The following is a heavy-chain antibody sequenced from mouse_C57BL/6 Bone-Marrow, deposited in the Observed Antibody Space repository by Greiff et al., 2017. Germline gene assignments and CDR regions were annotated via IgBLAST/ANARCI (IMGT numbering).Heavy chain of an antibody. J-gene: IGHJ4*01. V-gene: IGHV5-4*01. CDR1: GFTFSSYA. CDR2: ISDGGSYT. CDR3: ARDGAAMDY. Sequence: EVHLVESGGGLVKPGGSLKLSCAASGFTFSSYAMSWVRQTPEKRLEWVATISDGGSYTYYPDNVKGRFTISRDNAKNNLYLQMSHLKSEDTAMYYCARDGAAMDYWGQGTSVTVSS.